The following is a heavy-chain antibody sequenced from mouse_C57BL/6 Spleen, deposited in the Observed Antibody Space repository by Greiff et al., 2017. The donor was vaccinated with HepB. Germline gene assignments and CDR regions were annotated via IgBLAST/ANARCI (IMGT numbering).Heavy chain of an antibody. Sequence: QVQLKQPGAELVRPGSSVKLSCKASGYTFTSYWMHWVKQRPIQGLEWIGNIDPSDSETHYNQKFKDKATLTVDKSSSTAYMQLSSLTSEDSAVYYCARRGYSNYNFDYWGQGTTLTVSS. V-gene: IGHV1-52*01. CDR1: GYTFTSYW. J-gene: IGHJ2*01. D-gene: IGHD2-5*01. CDR3: ARRGYSNYNFDY. CDR2: IDPSDSET.